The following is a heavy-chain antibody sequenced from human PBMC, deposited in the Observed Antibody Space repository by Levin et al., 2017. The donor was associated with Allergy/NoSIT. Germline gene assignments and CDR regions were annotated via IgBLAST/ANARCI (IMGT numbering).Heavy chain of an antibody. CDR1: GFNFGSFD. CDR2: ISFDGSSQ. V-gene: IGHV3-30*02. J-gene: IGHJ4*02. CDR3: ATEYTPGRNRFDY. Sequence: PGGSLRLSCAVSGFNFGSFDFHWVRQAPGRGLEWVAFISFDGSSQYYADSVKGRFTISRDNSKSTLFLQMNNLRPEDTAIYYCATEYTPGRNRFDYWGQGTVVTVAS. D-gene: IGHD1-14*01.